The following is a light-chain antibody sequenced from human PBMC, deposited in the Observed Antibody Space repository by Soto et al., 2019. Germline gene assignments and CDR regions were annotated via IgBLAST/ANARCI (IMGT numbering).Light chain of an antibody. J-gene: IGLJ3*02. CDR2: DVS. V-gene: IGLV2-14*03. CDR1: SSDIGFYNY. Sequence: QSALTQPASLAGSPGQSITISCTGTSSDIGFYNYVSWYQQHPGKAPKLMIFDVSYRPSGISDRFSGSKSGNTSSLTISGIQPEDEADYYCSSYGASSTLFGGGTQLTVL. CDR3: SSYGASSTL.